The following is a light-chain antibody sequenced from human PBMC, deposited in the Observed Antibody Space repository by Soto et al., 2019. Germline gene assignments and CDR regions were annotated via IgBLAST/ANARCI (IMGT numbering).Light chain of an antibody. Sequence: ENVLAQSPGTLSLPPGERATLSCRASQSVRNTYLAWYQQKPGQAPRLLIYGVSSRATGIPDRFSGSGSGTDFTLTISRLEPEDFAVYYCQQYSSSPVTFGGGTKVDIK. J-gene: IGKJ4*01. CDR2: GVS. CDR1: QSVRNTY. CDR3: QQYSSSPVT. V-gene: IGKV3-20*01.